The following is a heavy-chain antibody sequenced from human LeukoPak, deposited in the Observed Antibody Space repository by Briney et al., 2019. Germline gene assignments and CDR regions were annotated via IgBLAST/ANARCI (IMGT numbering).Heavy chain of an antibody. D-gene: IGHD4-17*01. V-gene: IGHV4-59*01. CDR2: IYYSGST. Sequence: PSETLSLTCAVYGGSFSGYYWSWIRQPPGKGLEWIGYIYYSGSTNYNPSLKSRVTISVDTSKNQFSLKLSSVTAADTAVYYCARDDYGDYLLWGQGTLVTVSS. J-gene: IGHJ4*02. CDR1: GGSFSGYY. CDR3: ARDDYGDYLL.